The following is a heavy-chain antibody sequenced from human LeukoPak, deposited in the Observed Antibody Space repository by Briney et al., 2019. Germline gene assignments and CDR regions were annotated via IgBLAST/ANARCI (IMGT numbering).Heavy chain of an antibody. Sequence: SETLSLTCTVSGGSISSYYWSWIRQPPGRRLEWIANIYHTGSTNYNPSLSGRVTISIDTAKNQSSLKLTSVTAADTAVYYCARRGRNSSGWQDYLWGQGTLVTVSS. CDR3: ARRGRNSSGWQDYL. J-gene: IGHJ4*02. CDR1: GGSISSYY. V-gene: IGHV4-59*01. D-gene: IGHD6-25*01. CDR2: IYHTGST.